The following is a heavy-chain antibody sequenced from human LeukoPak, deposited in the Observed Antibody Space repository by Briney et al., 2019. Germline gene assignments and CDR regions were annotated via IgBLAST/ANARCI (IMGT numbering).Heavy chain of an antibody. Sequence: SETLSLTCAVYGGSFSGYYWSWIRQPPGNGMEWLGEMNHSGSTNYNPSRKSRVPISVDTSKNQVSLKLSSVTAADTAVYYCARSIAVADGFDYWGQGTLVTVSS. CDR2: MNHSGST. J-gene: IGHJ4*02. V-gene: IGHV4-34*01. D-gene: IGHD6-19*01. CDR3: ARSIAVADGFDY. CDR1: GGSFSGYY.